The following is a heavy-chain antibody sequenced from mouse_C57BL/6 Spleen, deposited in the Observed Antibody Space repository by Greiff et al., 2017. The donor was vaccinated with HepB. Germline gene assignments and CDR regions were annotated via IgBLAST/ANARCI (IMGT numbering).Heavy chain of an antibody. V-gene: IGHV6-6*01. Sequence: EVQVVESGGGLVQPGGSMKLSCAASGFTFSDAWMDWVRQSPEKGLEWVAEIRNKANNHATYYAESVKGRFTISRDDSKSSVYLQMNSLRAEDTGIYYCTRPYDYPWFAYWGQGTLVTVSA. CDR3: TRPYDYPWFAY. D-gene: IGHD2-4*01. J-gene: IGHJ3*01. CDR2: IRNKANNHAT. CDR1: GFTFSDAW.